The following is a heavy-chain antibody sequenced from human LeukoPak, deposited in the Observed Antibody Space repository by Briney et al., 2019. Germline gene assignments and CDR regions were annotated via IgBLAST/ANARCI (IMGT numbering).Heavy chain of an antibody. V-gene: IGHV4-59*01. CDR1: GGSISSYY. CDR3: ARDNWNYGSSMDV. J-gene: IGHJ6*02. Sequence: PSETLSLTCSVSGGSISSYYWSWIRQPPGKGLEWVGYIYYSGSTNYNPSLKSRVTISVDTSKNQFSLKLSSVTAADTAVYYCARDNWNYGSSMDVWGQGTTVTVSS. CDR2: IYYSGST. D-gene: IGHD1-7*01.